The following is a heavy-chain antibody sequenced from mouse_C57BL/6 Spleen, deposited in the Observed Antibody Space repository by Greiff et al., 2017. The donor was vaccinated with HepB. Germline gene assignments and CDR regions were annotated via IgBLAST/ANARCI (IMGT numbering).Heavy chain of an antibody. V-gene: IGHV2-5*01. Sequence: QVTLKESGPGLVQPSQSLSITCTVSGFSLTSYGVHWVRQSPGKGLEWLGVIWRGGSTDYNAAFMSRLSITKDNSKSQVFFKMNSLQADDTAIYYCAKPLRGVYAMDYWGQGTSVTVSS. CDR3: AKPLRGVYAMDY. D-gene: IGHD2-12*01. CDR1: GFSLTSYG. J-gene: IGHJ4*01. CDR2: IWRGGST.